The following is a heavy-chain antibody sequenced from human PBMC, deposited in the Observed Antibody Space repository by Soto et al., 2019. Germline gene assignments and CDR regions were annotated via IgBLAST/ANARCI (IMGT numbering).Heavy chain of an antibody. CDR1: GFTFSSYW. CDR3: ARDLGYYGSESYDY. CDR2: IKQDGSGK. J-gene: IGHJ4*02. Sequence: GGSLRLSCAASGFTFSSYWMSWVRQAPGKGLEWVANIKQDGSGKYYVDSVKGRFTISRDNAKNSLYLQMNSLRAEDTAVYYCARDLGYYGSESYDYWGQGTLVTVSS. V-gene: IGHV3-7*01. D-gene: IGHD3-10*01.